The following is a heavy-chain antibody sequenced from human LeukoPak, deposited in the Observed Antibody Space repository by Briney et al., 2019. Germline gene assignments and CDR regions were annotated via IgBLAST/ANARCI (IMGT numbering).Heavy chain of an antibody. CDR2: INPNSGGT. CDR1: GYTFTGYY. D-gene: IGHD3-9*01. CDR3: ARGPKLRYFDWFPDGYYGMDV. J-gene: IGHJ6*02. V-gene: IGHV1-2*02. Sequence: ASVKVSCKASGYTFTGYYMHWVRQAPGQGLGWTGWINPNSGGTNYAQKFQGRVTMTRDTSISTAYMELSRLGSDDTAVYYCARGPKLRYFDWFPDGYYGMDVWGQGTTVTVSS.